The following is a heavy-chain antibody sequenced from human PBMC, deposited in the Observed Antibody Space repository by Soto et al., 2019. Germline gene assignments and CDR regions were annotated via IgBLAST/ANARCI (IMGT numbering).Heavy chain of an antibody. V-gene: IGHV4-30-4*01. J-gene: IGHJ4*02. CDR2: VYYSGST. CDR3: DTESSGSTPLHFDF. D-gene: IGHD3-22*01. CDR1: GGSVSSGYHY. Sequence: QVLLEESGPGLVKPSQTLSLTCTVSGGSVSSGYHYWSWIRQPPGKGLEWIGYVYYSGSTYYNPSLGSRVTISIDTSKNQFSLKLNTVTASDAAVYFCDTESSGSTPLHFDFLGQGALVSVSS.